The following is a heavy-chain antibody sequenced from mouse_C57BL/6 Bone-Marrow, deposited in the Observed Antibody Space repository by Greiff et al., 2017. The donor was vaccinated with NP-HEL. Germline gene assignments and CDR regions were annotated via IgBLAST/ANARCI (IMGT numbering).Heavy chain of an antibody. J-gene: IGHJ3*01. CDR3: ARNPLDLLTWFAY. Sequence: QVQLQQSGAELARPGASVKMSCKASGYTFTSYTMHWVKQRPGQGLEWIGYINPSSGYTKYNQKFQDKATLTADKSSSTAYMQLSSLTSEDSAVYYCARNPLDLLTWFAYWGQGTLVTVSA. V-gene: IGHV1-4*01. D-gene: IGHD1-1*01. CDR2: INPSSGYT. CDR1: GYTFTSYT.